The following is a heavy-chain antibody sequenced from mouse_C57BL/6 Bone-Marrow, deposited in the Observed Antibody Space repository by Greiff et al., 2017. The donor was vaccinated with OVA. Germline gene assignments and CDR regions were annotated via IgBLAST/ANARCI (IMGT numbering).Heavy chain of an antibody. D-gene: IGHD1-1*01. CDR3: ARDYYGSSFAY. Sequence: QVQLQQPGAELVRPGSSVKLSCKASGFTFPCYRMDWVKQRPGQGLEWIGNIYSSDSETHYKQKFKDKATLTVDKSSSTAYMQLSSLTSEDSAVYYCARDYYGSSFAYWGQGTLVTVSA. CDR2: IYSSDSET. CDR1: GFTFPCYR. J-gene: IGHJ3*01. V-gene: IGHV1-61*01.